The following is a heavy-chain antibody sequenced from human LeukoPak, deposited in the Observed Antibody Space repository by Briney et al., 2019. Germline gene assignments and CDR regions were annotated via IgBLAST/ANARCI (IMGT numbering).Heavy chain of an antibody. CDR1: GFTFSSYG. CDR3: AKDLFTMGAPGAFDI. V-gene: IGHV3-30*18. CDR2: ISYDGSNK. J-gene: IGHJ3*02. Sequence: GGSLRLSCAASGFTFSSYGMHCVRQAPGKGLEWVAVISYDGSNKYYADSVKGRFTISRDNSKNTLYLQMNSLRAEDTAVYYCAKDLFTMGAPGAFDIWGQGTMVTVSS. D-gene: IGHD3-10*01.